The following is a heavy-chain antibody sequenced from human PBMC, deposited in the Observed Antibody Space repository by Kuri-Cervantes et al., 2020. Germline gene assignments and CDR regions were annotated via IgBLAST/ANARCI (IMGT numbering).Heavy chain of an antibody. CDR2: ISYDGSNK. CDR3: ARGPSQAAADWYFDL. Sequence: GESLKISCAASGFTFSSYGMHWVRQAPGKGLEWVAVISYDGSNKYYADSVKGRFIISRDNAKKSLYLQMNSLRAEDTALYYCARGPSQAAADWYFDLWGRGTLVTVSS. D-gene: IGHD6-13*01. V-gene: IGHV3-30*03. CDR1: GFTFSSYG. J-gene: IGHJ2*01.